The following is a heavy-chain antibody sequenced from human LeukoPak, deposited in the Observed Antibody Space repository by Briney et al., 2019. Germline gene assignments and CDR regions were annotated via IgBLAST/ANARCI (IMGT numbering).Heavy chain of an antibody. CDR3: ATARSGIFDY. Sequence: PSETLSLTCAVYGGSFSGYYWSWIRQPPGKGLEWIGEINHSGSTNYNPSLKSRVTISVDTSKNQFSLKLSSVTAADTAVYYCATARSGIFDYWGQGTLVTVSS. CDR1: GGSFSGYY. V-gene: IGHV4-34*01. J-gene: IGHJ4*02. D-gene: IGHD1-26*01. CDR2: INHSGST.